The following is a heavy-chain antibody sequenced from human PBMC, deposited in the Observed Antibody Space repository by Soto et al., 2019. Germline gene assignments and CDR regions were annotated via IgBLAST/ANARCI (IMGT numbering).Heavy chain of an antibody. V-gene: IGHV4-39*01. CDR1: GASIRSSGDY. J-gene: IGHJ6*02. Sequence: SETLSLTCTVSGASIRSSGDYWAWIRQSPGKGLEWIGSFHSSGNTYYNPSLKSRVAIFVDTSKNQFSLKLRSVTAADTAMFYCARPVGGIGDLAYQSYYHGMDVWGQGTTVTVSS. CDR2: FHSSGNT. CDR3: ARPVGGIGDLAYQSYYHGMDV. D-gene: IGHD3-10*01.